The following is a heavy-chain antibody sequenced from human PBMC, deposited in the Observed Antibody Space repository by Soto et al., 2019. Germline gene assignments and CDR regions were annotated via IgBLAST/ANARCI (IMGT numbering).Heavy chain of an antibody. D-gene: IGHD1-26*01. V-gene: IGHV3-11*01. Sequence: QVQLVESGGGLVKPGGSLRLSCAASGFTFSDYYMTWIRQAPGKGLEWVSYISSGASTVYYADSVKGRFTISRDNAKNSLYLQMYTLRAEDTAVYYCARVSDFLPNSANYDDAFDIWGQGTMVTVSS. CDR3: ARVSDFLPNSANYDDAFDI. J-gene: IGHJ3*02. CDR2: ISSGASTV. CDR1: GFTFSDYY.